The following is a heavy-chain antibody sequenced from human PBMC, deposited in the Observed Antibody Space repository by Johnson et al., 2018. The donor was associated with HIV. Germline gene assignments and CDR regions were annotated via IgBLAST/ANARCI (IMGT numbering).Heavy chain of an antibody. D-gene: IGHD5-24*01. J-gene: IGHJ3*02. Sequence: VQLVESGGGLVQPGGSLRLSCAASGFTVSSYYMTWVRQAPGKGLEWVSVLFSGGSTYYADSVKGRFDSSRNNSKNTLYLQMNNLSAEDTAVYYCARACRDGYTCDAFDIWGQGTMVTVSS. V-gene: IGHV3-66*01. CDR2: LFSGGST. CDR1: GFTVSSYY. CDR3: ARACRDGYTCDAFDI.